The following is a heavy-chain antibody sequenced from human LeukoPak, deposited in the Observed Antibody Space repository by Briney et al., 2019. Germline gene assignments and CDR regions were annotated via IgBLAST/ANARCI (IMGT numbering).Heavy chain of an antibody. CDR3: ARGLGSSGPFGY. D-gene: IGHD3-22*01. Sequence: PSETLSLTCTVSGYSISSGYYWGWIRQPPGKGLEWIGSIYHSGSTYYNPSLKSRVTISVDTSKNQFSLKLSSVTAADTAVYYCARGLGSSGPFGYWGQGTLVTVSS. CDR1: GYSISSGYY. CDR2: IYHSGST. V-gene: IGHV4-38-2*02. J-gene: IGHJ4*02.